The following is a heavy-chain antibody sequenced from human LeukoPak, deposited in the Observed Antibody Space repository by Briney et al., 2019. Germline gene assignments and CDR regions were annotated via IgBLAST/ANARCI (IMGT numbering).Heavy chain of an antibody. J-gene: IGHJ6*03. CDR3: ARGGYYDFWSGYYPYYYYYCMDV. V-gene: IGHV1-8*01. CDR1: GYTFTSYD. Sequence: GASVKVSCKASGYTFTSYDINWVRQATGQGLEWMGWMNPNSGNTGYAQKFQGRVTMTRNTSISTAYMELSSLRSEDTAVYYCARGGYYDFWSGYYPYYYYYCMDVWGKGTTVTVSS. D-gene: IGHD3-3*01. CDR2: MNPNSGNT.